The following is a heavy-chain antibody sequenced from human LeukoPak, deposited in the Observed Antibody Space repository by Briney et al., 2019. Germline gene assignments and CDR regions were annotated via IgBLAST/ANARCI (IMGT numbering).Heavy chain of an antibody. D-gene: IGHD3-10*01. CDR3: AIEVWFRADS. V-gene: IGHV3-7*05. Sequence: GGSLRLSCAASGFTFSVYWMTWVRQAPGKGLGWVATIDQYGGQQYYVDSVKGRFTISRDNAENSLFLQMNSLRADDTAVYYCAIEVWFRADSWGQGTLVTVSS. CDR2: IDQYGGQQ. J-gene: IGHJ4*02. CDR1: GFTFSVYW.